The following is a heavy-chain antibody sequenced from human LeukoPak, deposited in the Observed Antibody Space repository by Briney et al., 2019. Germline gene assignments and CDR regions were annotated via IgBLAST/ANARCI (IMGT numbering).Heavy chain of an antibody. Sequence: ASVKVSCKASGYTFTSYYMHWVRQAPGQGLEWMGWINTNTENPAYAQGFTGRFVFSLDSSVSTAYLQISSLKAEDTAVYYCARMGYCTRATCGGAFDFWGQGTLVTVSS. CDR2: INTNTENP. V-gene: IGHV7-4-1*02. J-gene: IGHJ4*02. D-gene: IGHD2-8*01. CDR3: ARMGYCTRATCGGAFDF. CDR1: GYTFTSYY.